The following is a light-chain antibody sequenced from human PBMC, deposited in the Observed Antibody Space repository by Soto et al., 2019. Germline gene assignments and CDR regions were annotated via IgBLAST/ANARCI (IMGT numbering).Light chain of an antibody. J-gene: IGKJ4*01. CDR1: QSISTW. CDR3: QQYNAYPLT. CDR2: KAS. Sequence: DIQMTQSPSTLSASVGDRVTITCRASQSISTWLAWYQQKPEKAPKLLIYKASSLEGGVPSRFSGSGSGTEFNITISSLQHDDFATYYCQQYNAYPLTFGGGTTVEIK. V-gene: IGKV1-5*03.